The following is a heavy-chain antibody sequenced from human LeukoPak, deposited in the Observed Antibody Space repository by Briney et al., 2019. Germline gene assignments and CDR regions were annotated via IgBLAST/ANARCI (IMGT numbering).Heavy chain of an antibody. V-gene: IGHV3-7*01. CDR3: AKPFTISGATDAFDI. CDR2: IKQDGSEK. Sequence: GGSLRLSCAASRFTFSSYWMNWVRQAPGKGLEWMANIKQDGSEKYYVDSVKGRFTISRDNAKNSLYLQMNSLRAEDTAVYYCAKPFTISGATDAFDIWGQGTMVTVSS. D-gene: IGHD3-3*01. CDR1: RFTFSSYW. J-gene: IGHJ3*02.